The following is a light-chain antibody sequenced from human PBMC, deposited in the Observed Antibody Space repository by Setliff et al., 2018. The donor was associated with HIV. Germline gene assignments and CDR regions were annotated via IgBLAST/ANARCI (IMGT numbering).Light chain of an antibody. J-gene: IGLJ2*01. CDR1: SSNIGAGYD. V-gene: IGLV1-40*01. Sequence: QSVLTQPPSVSGAPGQRVTISCTGSSSNIGAGYDVHWYQQLPGTAPKLLIYLKSNRPSGVPDRFSGSTSGTSASLAITGLQAEDEADYYCQSYDSSLNDVVF. CDR3: QSYDSSLNDVV. CDR2: LKS.